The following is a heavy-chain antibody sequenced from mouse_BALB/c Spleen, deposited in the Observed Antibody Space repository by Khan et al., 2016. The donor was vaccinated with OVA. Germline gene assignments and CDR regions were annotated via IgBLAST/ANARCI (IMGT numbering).Heavy chain of an antibody. J-gene: IGHJ3*01. CDR1: GFSLTTYG. V-gene: IGHV2-2*02. D-gene: IGHD2-4*01. CDR2: IWSGGST. CDR3: AGNYDYDEGLAY. Sequence: VQLQQSGPGLVQPSQSLSITCTVSGFSLTTYGVHWVRQSPGKGLEWLGVIWSGGSTDHNAAFISRLSISKDSSKSQVFFKMNSLQVNDTAIYYCAGNYDYDEGLAYWGQGTLVTVSA.